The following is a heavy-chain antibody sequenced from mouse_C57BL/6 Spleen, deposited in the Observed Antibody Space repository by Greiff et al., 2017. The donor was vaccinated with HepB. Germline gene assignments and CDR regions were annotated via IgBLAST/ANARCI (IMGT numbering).Heavy chain of an antibody. J-gene: IGHJ4*01. Sequence: DVKLQESGPGLVKPSQSLSLTCSVTGYSITSGYYWNWIRQFPGNKLEWMGYISYDGSNNYNPSLKNRISITRDTSKNQFFLKLNSVTTEDTATYYCARNYGSRYAMDYWGQGTSVTVSS. V-gene: IGHV3-6*01. CDR3: ARNYGSRYAMDY. CDR1: GYSITSGYY. D-gene: IGHD1-1*01. CDR2: ISYDGSN.